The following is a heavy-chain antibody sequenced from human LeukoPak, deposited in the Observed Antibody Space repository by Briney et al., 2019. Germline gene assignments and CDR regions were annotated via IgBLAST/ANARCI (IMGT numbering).Heavy chain of an antibody. D-gene: IGHD2-2*01. J-gene: IGHJ4*02. CDR1: GGSISSSNYY. V-gene: IGHV4-39*01. CDR3: ARICSTTSCHLDY. Sequence: SESLSLTCTVSGGSISSSNYYCGWIRQPPGKGLEWIGSVYYSGSTYYNPSLNRRVTISVDTSMNQFSLKLSSVTAADTAVYYCARICSTTSCHLDYWGQGTLVSVSS. CDR2: VYYSGST.